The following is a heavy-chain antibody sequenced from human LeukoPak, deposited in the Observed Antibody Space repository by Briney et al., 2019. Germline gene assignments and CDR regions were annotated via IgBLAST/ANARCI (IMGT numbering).Heavy chain of an antibody. J-gene: IGHJ3*02. Sequence: PSETLSLTCTVSGRSISGSSYYCGWIRQPPGKGLEWIGSIFYSGSSYYNPSLKSRVTILVDTSKNQFSLKLRSVTAADTAVYYCASQTITPHAFDIWGQGTMVTVSS. CDR3: ASQTITPHAFDI. V-gene: IGHV4-39*07. CDR1: GRSISGSSYY. CDR2: IFYSGSS. D-gene: IGHD5-12*01.